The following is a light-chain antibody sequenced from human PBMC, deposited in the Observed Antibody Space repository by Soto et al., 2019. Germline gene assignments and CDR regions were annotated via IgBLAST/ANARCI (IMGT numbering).Light chain of an antibody. V-gene: IGKV3-20*01. CDR3: QQYGISPPYT. CDR1: QSVASNY. J-gene: IGKJ2*01. Sequence: EIVLTQSPGTLPLSPGERATLSCRASQSVASNYLAWYQQKPGQTPRLLIYGASSRATDIPDRFSGSGSATDFTLTISSLEPEDFAVYYCQQYGISPPYTFGQGTKLEIK. CDR2: GAS.